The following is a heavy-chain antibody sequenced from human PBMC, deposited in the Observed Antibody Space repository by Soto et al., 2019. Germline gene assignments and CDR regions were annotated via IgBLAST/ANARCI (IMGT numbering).Heavy chain of an antibody. D-gene: IGHD2-15*01. CDR2: INPSGGST. Sequence: ASVKVSCKASGYTFTSYYMHWVRQAPGQGLEWMGIINPSGGSTSYAQKFQGRVTMTRDTSTSTVYMELSSLRSEDTAVYYCARGVVVAATLTNCGGDCYAFDYWGQGTLVTVSS. CDR3: ARGVVVAATLTNCGGDCYAFDY. CDR1: GYTFTSYY. J-gene: IGHJ4*02. V-gene: IGHV1-46*03.